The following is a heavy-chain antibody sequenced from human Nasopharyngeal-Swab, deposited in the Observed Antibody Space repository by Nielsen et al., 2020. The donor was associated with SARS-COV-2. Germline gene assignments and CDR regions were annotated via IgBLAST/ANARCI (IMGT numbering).Heavy chain of an antibody. Sequence: SEPLSFTCTASGGSISSGSIRSYYWSWIRQPPGKGLEWIGYFSYTGNTNYNPTLKSRVTISVDMSKNQFSLKLSSVAAADTAVYYCAREVVGGLVDSWGQGTLVTVSS. D-gene: IGHD1-26*01. J-gene: IGHJ4*02. V-gene: IGHV4-61*05. CDR1: GGSISSGSIRSYY. CDR3: AREVVGGLVDS. CDR2: FSYTGNT.